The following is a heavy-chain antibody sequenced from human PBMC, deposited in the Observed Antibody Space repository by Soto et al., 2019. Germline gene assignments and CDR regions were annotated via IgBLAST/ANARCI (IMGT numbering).Heavy chain of an antibody. CDR2: IYWDDDR. Sequence: QITLNESGPTLVTPTQPLTLTCTFSGFSLTATAVGVGWFRQSRGKALEWLAIIYWDDDRHYRPSLESRLTITKNTSNHQVVLTLTNVEPSDTATYYCAQRGDYSSGSYLSWLDPWGPGILVTVSS. D-gene: IGHD3-10*01. V-gene: IGHV2-5*02. CDR3: AQRGDYSSGSYLSWLDP. J-gene: IGHJ5*02. CDR1: GFSLTATAVG.